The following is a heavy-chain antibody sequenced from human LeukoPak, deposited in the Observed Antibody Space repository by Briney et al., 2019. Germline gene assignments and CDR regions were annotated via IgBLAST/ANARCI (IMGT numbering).Heavy chain of an antibody. Sequence: GGSLRLSCAASGFTFSNYGMHWVRQAPGKGLEWVAVISYDGSNKYYVDSVKGRFTISRDNSKNTLYLQMNSLRAEDTAVYYCAKDLRVYYYYGMDVWGQGTTVTVSS. V-gene: IGHV3-30*18. CDR2: ISYDGSNK. CDR1: GFTFSNYG. J-gene: IGHJ6*02. CDR3: AKDLRVYYYYGMDV.